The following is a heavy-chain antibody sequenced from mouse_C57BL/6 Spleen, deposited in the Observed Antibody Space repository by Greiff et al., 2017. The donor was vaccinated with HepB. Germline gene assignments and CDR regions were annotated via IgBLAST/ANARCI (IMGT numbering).Heavy chain of an antibody. CDR3: ARGGTTVVATGYFDV. CDR1: GYTFTSYW. CDR2: IYPGSGST. J-gene: IGHJ1*03. V-gene: IGHV1-55*01. Sequence: QVQLQQPGAELVKPGASVKMSCKASGYTFTSYWITWVKQRPGQGLEWIGDIYPGSGSTNYNEKFKSKATLTVDPSSSTAYMQLSSLTSEDSAVYYCARGGTTVVATGYFDVWGTGTTVTVSS. D-gene: IGHD1-1*01.